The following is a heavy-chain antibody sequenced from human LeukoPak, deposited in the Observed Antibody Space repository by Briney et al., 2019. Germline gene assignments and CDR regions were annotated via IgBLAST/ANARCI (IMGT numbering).Heavy chain of an antibody. V-gene: IGHV1-69*04. CDR3: ARGIIEDFGGDYYGMDV. J-gene: IGHJ6*02. D-gene: IGHD3-10*01. Sequence: ASVKVSCKASVGTFSSYAISWVRQAPGQGLEWMGRIIPILGIANYAQKFQGRVTITADKSTSTAYMELSSLRSEDTAVYYCARGIIEDFGGDYYGMDVWGQGTTVTVSS. CDR1: VGTFSSYA. CDR2: IIPILGIA.